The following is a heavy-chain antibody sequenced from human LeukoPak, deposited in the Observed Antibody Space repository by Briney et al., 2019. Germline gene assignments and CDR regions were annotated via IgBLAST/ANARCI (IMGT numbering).Heavy chain of an antibody. Sequence: QPERSLRLSCAASGFTFSSYGMHWVRQAPGKGLEWVAVILNDGNNKYYADSVKGRFTISRDNSKNTLYLQMNSLRAEDTAVYYCAKDLGSIQYHDYWGQGTLVTVSS. V-gene: IGHV3-30*18. D-gene: IGHD4-11*01. CDR3: AKDLGSIQYHDY. CDR1: GFTFSSYG. CDR2: ILNDGNNK. J-gene: IGHJ4*02.